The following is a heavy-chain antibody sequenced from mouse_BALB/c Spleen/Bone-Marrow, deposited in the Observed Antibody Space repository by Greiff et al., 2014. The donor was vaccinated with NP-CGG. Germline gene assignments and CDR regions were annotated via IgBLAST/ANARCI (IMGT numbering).Heavy chain of an antibody. D-gene: IGHD1-1*01. V-gene: IGHV1-4*01. J-gene: IGHJ4*01. CDR3: TIRYYAMDY. CDR1: GYTFSRYT. CDR2: INPSSAYT. Sequence: QVQLKESGAGLARPGGSGKMSCPASGYTFSRYTMHWGKKRPGQGLEWIGYINPSSAYTNYNQKFKDKATLTADKSSSTAYMQLSSLTSEDSAVYYCTIRYYAMDYWGQGTSVTVSS.